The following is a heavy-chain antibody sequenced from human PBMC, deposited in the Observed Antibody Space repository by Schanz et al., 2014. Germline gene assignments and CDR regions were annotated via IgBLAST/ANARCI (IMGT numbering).Heavy chain of an antibody. CDR1: GYTFTSYG. D-gene: IGHD3-22*01. CDR2: IIPILGIA. CDR3: ARDYYDSSGYYYCDY. V-gene: IGHV1-69*09. J-gene: IGHJ4*02. Sequence: QVQLVQSGAEVKKPGASVKVSCKASGYTFTSYGISWVRQAPGQGLEWMGRIIPILGIANYAQNFQGRVTITADKPTSTAYMELTSLRSEDTAMYYCARDYYDSSGYYYCDYWGQGTLVTVSS.